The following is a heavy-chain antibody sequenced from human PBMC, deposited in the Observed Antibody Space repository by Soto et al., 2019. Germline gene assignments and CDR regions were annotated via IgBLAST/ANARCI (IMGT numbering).Heavy chain of an antibody. CDR2: ISGSGGST. CDR3: ARGGIFGRGYCSSTSCHQTLGWYYYYYMDV. CDR1: GFTFSSYA. D-gene: IGHD2-2*01. J-gene: IGHJ6*03. Sequence: GGSLRLSCAASGFTFSSYAMSWVRQAPGKGLEWVSAISGSGGSTYYADSVKGRFTISRDNSKNTLYLQMNSLRAEDTAVYYCARGGIFGRGYCSSTSCHQTLGWYYYYYMDVWGKGTTVTVSS. V-gene: IGHV3-23*01.